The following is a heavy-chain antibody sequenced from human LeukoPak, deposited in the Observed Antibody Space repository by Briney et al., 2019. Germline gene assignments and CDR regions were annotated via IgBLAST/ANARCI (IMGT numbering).Heavy chain of an antibody. Sequence: ASVKVSCKASGGTFSSYAISWVRQAPGQGLEWMGGIIPIFGTANYAQKFQGRVTITSDESTSTAYMELSSPRSEDTAVYYCARKNYDSSGYGPADYWGQGTLVTVSS. CDR1: GGTFSSYA. J-gene: IGHJ4*02. V-gene: IGHV1-69*13. D-gene: IGHD3-22*01. CDR2: IIPIFGTA. CDR3: ARKNYDSSGYGPADY.